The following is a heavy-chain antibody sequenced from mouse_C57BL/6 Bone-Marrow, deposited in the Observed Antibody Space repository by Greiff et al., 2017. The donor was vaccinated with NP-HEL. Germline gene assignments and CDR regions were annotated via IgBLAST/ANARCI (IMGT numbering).Heavy chain of an antibody. V-gene: IGHV5-4*01. J-gene: IGHJ2*01. D-gene: IGHD3-1*01. Sequence: EVNLVESGGGLVKPGGSLKLSCAASGFTFSSYAMSWVRQTPEKRLEWVATISDGGSYTYYPDNVKGRFTISRDNAKNNLYLQMSHLKSEDTAMYYCARDGGSYWGKGTTLTVSS. CDR1: GFTFSSYA. CDR2: ISDGGSYT. CDR3: ARDGGSY.